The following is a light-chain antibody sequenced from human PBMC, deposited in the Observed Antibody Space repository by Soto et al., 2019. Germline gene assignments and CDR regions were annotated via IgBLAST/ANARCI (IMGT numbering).Light chain of an antibody. CDR1: QSVSNK. CDR2: DSS. J-gene: IGKJ5*01. Sequence: EIVMTQSPGTLSVSPGERATLSCWASQSVSNKLAWYQQKPGQAPRLLISDSSTRATGIPARFSGSGSGTEFTLTISSLQSEDFAVYYCQQYKNWPITFGQGTRLEVK. V-gene: IGKV3-15*01. CDR3: QQYKNWPIT.